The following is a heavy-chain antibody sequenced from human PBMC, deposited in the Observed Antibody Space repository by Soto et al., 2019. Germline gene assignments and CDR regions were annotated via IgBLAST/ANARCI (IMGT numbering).Heavy chain of an antibody. CDR1: GFTFSSYG. CDR2: TWSSGTNK. D-gene: IGHD2-21*02. Sequence: GGSLRLSCDVSGFTFSSYGMHWVRQAPGKGLEWVALTWSSGTNKYYADSVKGRFTISRDNSKNTLYLEMNSLRAEDTAVYYCARDRTANHYMDVWGKGTTVTVSS. CDR3: ARDRTANHYMDV. V-gene: IGHV3-33*01. J-gene: IGHJ6*03.